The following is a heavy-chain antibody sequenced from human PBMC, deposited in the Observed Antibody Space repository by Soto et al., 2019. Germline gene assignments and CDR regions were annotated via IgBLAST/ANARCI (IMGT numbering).Heavy chain of an antibody. J-gene: IGHJ4*02. Sequence: QVQLVESGGGVVQPGRSLRLSCAASGFTFSSFTMHWVRQAPGKGLEWVAVIPYDENNRYYADSVKGRFTISRDNSKNTLYLQMNSLRAEDTAVYYCARSIAVAGTPEFDYWGQGTLVTVSS. V-gene: IGHV3-30-3*01. CDR1: GFTFSSFT. D-gene: IGHD6-19*01. CDR3: ARSIAVAGTPEFDY. CDR2: IPYDENNR.